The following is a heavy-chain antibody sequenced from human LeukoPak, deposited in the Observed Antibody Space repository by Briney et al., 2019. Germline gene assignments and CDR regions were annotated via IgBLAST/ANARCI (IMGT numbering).Heavy chain of an antibody. V-gene: IGHV3-21*01. CDR1: GFTFSSYS. CDR3: ARLVWDTTMADGDIDS. Sequence: GGSLRLSCAASGFTFSSYSMNWVRQAPGKGLEWISSISSASTYIYYADSVKGRFTISRDNAKNSLYLQMNSLRAEDTAMYYCARLVWDTTMADGDIDSWGQGTLLIVSS. D-gene: IGHD5-18*01. CDR2: ISSASTYI. J-gene: IGHJ4*02.